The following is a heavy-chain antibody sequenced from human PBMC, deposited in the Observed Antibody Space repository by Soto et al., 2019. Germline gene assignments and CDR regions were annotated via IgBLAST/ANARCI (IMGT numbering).Heavy chain of an antibody. CDR2: LSAAGGSP. CDR1: GITFGAFD. J-gene: IGHJ2*01. D-gene: IGHD3-16*02. Sequence: PGGTRRRSWAACGITFGAFDMAWVRQRPGEGLARVSTLSAAGGSPYYTTSVRRRFTISRDNSHGTLFLPMNNLRPEDTAVYFCAKPHRATTLVTRYWYFDLWGRGTLLTVSS. CDR3: AKPHRATTLVTRYWYFDL. V-gene: IGHV3-23*01.